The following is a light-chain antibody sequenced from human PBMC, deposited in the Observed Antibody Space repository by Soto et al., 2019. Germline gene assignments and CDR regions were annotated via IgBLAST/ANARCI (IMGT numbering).Light chain of an antibody. Sequence: DIQMTQSPSSLFASVGDRVTITCQATQDINIYLNWYQQKPGKAPNLLIYDASNLEIGVPSRFSGSGSGTHFTFTISSLQTEDIGTYYCQQYDILPITFGGGTRLEIK. CDR1: QDINIY. CDR3: QQYDILPIT. J-gene: IGKJ5*01. V-gene: IGKV1-33*01. CDR2: DAS.